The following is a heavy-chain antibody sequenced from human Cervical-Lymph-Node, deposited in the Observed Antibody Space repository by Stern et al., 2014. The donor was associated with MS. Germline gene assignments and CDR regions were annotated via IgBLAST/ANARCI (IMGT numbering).Heavy chain of an antibody. CDR2: TFYRSKWYN. CDR3: ARGGISLDL. D-gene: IGHD3-3*02. CDR1: GDSVSSNTAA. Sequence: QVQLVQSGPGLVKPSQTLSLTCAISGDSVSSNTAAWYWIRQSPSRGLEWLGRTFYRSKWYNEYAVSVKSRITINPDTSKNQFSLQLNSVTPEDTAVYYCARGGISLDLWGQGALVTVSS. V-gene: IGHV6-1*01. J-gene: IGHJ5*02.